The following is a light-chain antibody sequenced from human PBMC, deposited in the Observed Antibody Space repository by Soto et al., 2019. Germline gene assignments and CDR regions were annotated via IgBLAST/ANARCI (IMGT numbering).Light chain of an antibody. V-gene: IGLV2-14*02. CDR1: RSDVGGYNL. J-gene: IGLJ1*01. CDR3: SLYTSENAYV. CDR2: EVS. Sequence: QSALTQPASVSGSPGQSITMSCTGSRSDVGGYNLVSWYQQHPGKAPKLMIYEVSKRPSGVPDRFSGSKSGNTASLTISGPQAADEADYYCSLYTSENAYVFGTGTKVTVL.